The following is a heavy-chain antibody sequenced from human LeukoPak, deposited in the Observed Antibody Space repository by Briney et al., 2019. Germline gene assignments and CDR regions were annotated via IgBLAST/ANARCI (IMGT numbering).Heavy chain of an antibody. J-gene: IGHJ4*02. CDR2: IFYTGNT. V-gene: IGHV4-39*01. CDR1: GGSISSRNHY. Sequence: SETLSLACSVSGGSISSRNHYWGWIRQPPGKGLEWIGSIFYTGNTYYNPSLRSRVTMSVDTSKNHFSLNLSSVTAADMAVYYCSRHVNTFDYWGQGALVTVSS. CDR3: SRHVNTFDY.